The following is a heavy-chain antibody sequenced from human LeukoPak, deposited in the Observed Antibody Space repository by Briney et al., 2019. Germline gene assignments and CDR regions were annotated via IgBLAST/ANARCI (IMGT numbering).Heavy chain of an antibody. Sequence: GGSLRLSCAASGFTFSSYGMHWVRQAPCKGLEWVAFIRYDGSNKYYADSVKGRFTISRDNSKNTLYLQMNSLRAEDTAVYYCAKGKDYGDYYYYYMDVWGKGTTVTVSS. D-gene: IGHD3-16*01. CDR2: IRYDGSNK. V-gene: IGHV3-30*02. CDR1: GFTFSSYG. CDR3: AKGKDYGDYYYYYMDV. J-gene: IGHJ6*03.